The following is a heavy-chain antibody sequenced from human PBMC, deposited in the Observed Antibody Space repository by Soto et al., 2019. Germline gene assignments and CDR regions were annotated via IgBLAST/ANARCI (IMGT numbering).Heavy chain of an antibody. CDR2: ISAYNGNT. Sequence: ASVKVSFKASGYSFTSYGISWLRQAPGQGLEWMGWISAYNGNTKYTQKLQGRVTMTTDTSTSTAYMELRSLRSDDTAVYYCARDTIFGVVNLNYWGQGTLVTV. CDR3: ARDTIFGVVNLNY. V-gene: IGHV1-18*04. J-gene: IGHJ4*02. CDR1: GYSFTSYG. D-gene: IGHD3-3*01.